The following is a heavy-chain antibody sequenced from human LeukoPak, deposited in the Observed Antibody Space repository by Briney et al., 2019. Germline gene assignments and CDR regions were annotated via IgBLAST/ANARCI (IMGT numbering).Heavy chain of an antibody. CDR3: AKWTSHTIFGVVYFDY. J-gene: IGHJ4*02. CDR1: GFTFSNAW. D-gene: IGHD3-3*01. Sequence: GGSLRLSCAASGFTFSNAWMSWVRQAPGKGLEWVSAISGSGGSTYYADSVKGRFTISRDNSKNTLYLQMNSLRAGDTAVYYCAKWTSHTIFGVVYFDYWGQGTLVTVSS. CDR2: ISGSGGST. V-gene: IGHV3-23*01.